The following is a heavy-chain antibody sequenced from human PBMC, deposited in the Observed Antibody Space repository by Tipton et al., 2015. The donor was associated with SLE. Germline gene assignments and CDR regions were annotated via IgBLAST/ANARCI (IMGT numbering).Heavy chain of an antibody. CDR3: RTQVFASRVGDY. V-gene: IGHV4-59*12. CDR2: IYYNGST. J-gene: IGHJ4*02. CDR1: GGSITSYY. Sequence: TLSLTCTVSGGSITSYYWSWIRQPPGKGLEWIGYIYYNGSTNYNPSLKSRVTISVDTSKNQFSLKLSSVTAADTAVYYCRTQVFASRVGDYWGQGTLVTVSS. D-gene: IGHD1-14*01.